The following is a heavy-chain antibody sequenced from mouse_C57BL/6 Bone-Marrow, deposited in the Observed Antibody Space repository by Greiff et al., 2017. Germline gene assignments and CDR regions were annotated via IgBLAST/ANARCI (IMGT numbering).Heavy chain of an antibody. V-gene: IGHV1-15*01. CDR1: GYTFTDYE. D-gene: IGHD1-1*01. CDR3: TRFRLTTVGAPQYWYFDV. Sequence: VQLQQSGAELVRPGASVTLSCKASGYTFTDYEMHWVKQTPVHGLEWIGAIDPETGGTAYNQKFKGKAILTADKSSSTAYMELRSLTSEDSAVYYCTRFRLTTVGAPQYWYFDVWGTGTTVTVSS. J-gene: IGHJ1*03. CDR2: IDPETGGT.